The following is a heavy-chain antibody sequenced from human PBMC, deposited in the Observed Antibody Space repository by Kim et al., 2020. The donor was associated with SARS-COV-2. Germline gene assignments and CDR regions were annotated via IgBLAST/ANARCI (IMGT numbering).Heavy chain of an antibody. J-gene: IGHJ4*02. D-gene: IGHD3-10*01. Sequence: KSRVTISVDTSKNQFSLKLSSVTAADTAVYYCARKRHYYGSGSYSGPFDYWGQGTLVTVSS. V-gene: IGHV4-34*01. CDR3: ARKRHYYGSGSYSGPFDY.